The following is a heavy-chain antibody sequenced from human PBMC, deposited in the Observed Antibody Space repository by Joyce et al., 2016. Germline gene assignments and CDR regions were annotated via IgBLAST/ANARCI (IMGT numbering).Heavy chain of an antibody. J-gene: IGHJ4*02. CDR3: GSVFEY. V-gene: IGHV3-74*01. Sequence: EVQLVESGGGLLQHGGSLRLSCAASGFTFTNYWMHWVRQAPGKGLVWVARVDSDGSGTSYADSVKGRFTIARDNAKNMVYLQMNSLRIEDTAVYYCGSVFEYWGRGALVTVSS. CDR2: VDSDGSGT. CDR1: GFTFTNYW.